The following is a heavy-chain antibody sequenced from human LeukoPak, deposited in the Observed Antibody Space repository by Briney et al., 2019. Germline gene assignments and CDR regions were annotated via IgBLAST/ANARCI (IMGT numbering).Heavy chain of an antibody. CDR1: GYTFTSYY. J-gene: IGHJ4*02. CDR3: ARRSSGYDLDY. CDR2: INPSGGST. Sequence: ASVKVSCKASGYTFTSYYMDWVRQAPGQGLEWMGIINPSGGSTSYAQKFQGRVTMTRDTSTSTVYMELSSLRSGDTAVYYCARRSSGYDLDYWGQGTLVTVSS. D-gene: IGHD5-12*01. V-gene: IGHV1-46*01.